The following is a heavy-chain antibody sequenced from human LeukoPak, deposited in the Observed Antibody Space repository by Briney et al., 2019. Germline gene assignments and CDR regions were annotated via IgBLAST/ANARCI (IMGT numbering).Heavy chain of an antibody. J-gene: IGHJ4*02. CDR1: GYTFSGTGWY. D-gene: IGHD3-10*01. Sequence: ASVKVSCKASGYTFSGTGWYLYWLRQAPGQGLECMGWIYPYTGATHYAQKFQGRVAMTRDTSISSAYMELSRLRPDDTAVYYCARDGPAQMVDFDYWGQGTLVTVSS. CDR2: IYPYTGAT. V-gene: IGHV1-2*02. CDR3: ARDGPAQMVDFDY.